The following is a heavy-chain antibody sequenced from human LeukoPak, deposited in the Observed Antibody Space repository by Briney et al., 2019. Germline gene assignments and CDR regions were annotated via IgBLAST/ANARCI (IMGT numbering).Heavy chain of an antibody. D-gene: IGHD1-26*01. CDR2: IYYSGST. V-gene: IGHV4-59*04. Sequence: SETLSLTCTVSGGSISSYYWSWIRQPPGKGLEWIGYIYYSGSTYYNPSLKSRVTISVDTSKNQFSLKLSSVTAADTAVYYCARRLGATPFDYWGQGTLVTVSS. CDR1: GGSISSYY. J-gene: IGHJ4*02. CDR3: ARRLGATPFDY.